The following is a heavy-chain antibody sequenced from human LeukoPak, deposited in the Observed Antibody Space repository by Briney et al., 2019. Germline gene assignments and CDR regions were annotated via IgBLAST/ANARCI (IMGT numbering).Heavy chain of an antibody. V-gene: IGHV3-74*01. D-gene: IGHD6-25*01. Sequence: GGSLRLSCAASGFTFSSFWMHWVRQAPGKGLVWVSRINSDGGSTTYADFVKGRFTISRDNAKNTLYLHMNSLRAEDTAVYYCARVSYSGGVYWGQGTLVTVSS. CDR1: GFTFSSFW. J-gene: IGHJ4*02. CDR2: INSDGGST. CDR3: ARVSYSGGVY.